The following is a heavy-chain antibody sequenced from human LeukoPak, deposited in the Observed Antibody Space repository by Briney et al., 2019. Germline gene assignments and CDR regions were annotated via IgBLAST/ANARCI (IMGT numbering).Heavy chain of an antibody. D-gene: IGHD2-15*01. CDR2: ISSSSSTI. J-gene: IGHJ4*02. CDR3: AREREYCSGGSCRYYFDY. Sequence: GGSLRLSCAASGFTFRNFWMNWARQAPGKGLEWVSYISSSSSTIYYADSVKGRFTISRDNAKNSLYLQMNSLRDEDTAVYYCAREREYCSGGSCRYYFDYWGQGTLVTVSS. V-gene: IGHV3-48*02. CDR1: GFTFRNFW.